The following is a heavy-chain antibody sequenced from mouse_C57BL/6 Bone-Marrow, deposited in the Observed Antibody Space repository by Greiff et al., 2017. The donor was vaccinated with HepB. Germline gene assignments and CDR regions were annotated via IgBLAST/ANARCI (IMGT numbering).Heavy chain of an antibody. CDR3: ARRDWDRYYFDY. CDR2: INPNNGGT. CDR1: GYTFTDYY. V-gene: IGHV1-26*01. D-gene: IGHD4-1*01. J-gene: IGHJ2*01. Sequence: VQLQQSGPELVKPGASVKISCKASGYTFTDYYMNWVKQSHGKSLEWIGEINPNNGGTSYNQKFKGKATLTVDKSSSTAYMELRSLTSEDSAVYYCARRDWDRYYFDYWGQGTTLTVSS.